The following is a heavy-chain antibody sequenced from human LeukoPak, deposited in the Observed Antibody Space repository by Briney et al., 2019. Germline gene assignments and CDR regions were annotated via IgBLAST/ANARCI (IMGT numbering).Heavy chain of an antibody. D-gene: IGHD3-22*01. CDR3: ARDLSPVTTDYDSSGYYSH. V-gene: IGHV3-74*01. Sequence: GGSLRLSCGASGFTFNSYWFHWVRQAPGKGLVWVSRIDIDGTDTIYADSVKGRFAISRDNAKNTLYLQMDSLRAEDPAVYYCARDLSPVTTDYDSSGYYSHWGQGTLVTVSS. J-gene: IGHJ4*02. CDR2: IDIDGTDT. CDR1: GFTFNSYW.